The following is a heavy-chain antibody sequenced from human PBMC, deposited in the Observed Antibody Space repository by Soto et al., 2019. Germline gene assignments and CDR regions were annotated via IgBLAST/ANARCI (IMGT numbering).Heavy chain of an antibody. V-gene: IGHV4-30-4*01. Sequence: PSETLSLTCSVSGDYIHVGGYYWTWIRQRPGKGLEWMGDIYYTGKTYYNPSLESRLTMSVDRSKNQFSLRLTSVTAADTAAYFCRRDLTSNANCIDSWGQGPLVTVSS. D-gene: IGHD2-2*01. CDR2: IYYTGKT. CDR1: GDYIHVGGYY. CDR3: RRDLTSNANCIDS. J-gene: IGHJ5*01.